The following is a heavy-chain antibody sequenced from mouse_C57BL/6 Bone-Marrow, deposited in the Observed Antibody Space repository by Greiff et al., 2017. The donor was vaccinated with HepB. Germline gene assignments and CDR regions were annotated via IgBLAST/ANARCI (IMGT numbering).Heavy chain of an antibody. J-gene: IGHJ1*03. D-gene: IGHD2-5*01. V-gene: IGHV5-4*03. Sequence: EVKLVESGGGLVKPGGSLKLSCAASGFTFSSYAMSWVRQTPEKRLEWVATISDGGSYTYYPDNVKGRFTISRDNAKNTLYLQMSHLKSEDTAMYYCARGVPTIVTTWYFNVWGTGTTVTVSS. CDR2: ISDGGSYT. CDR3: ARGVPTIVTTWYFNV. CDR1: GFTFSSYA.